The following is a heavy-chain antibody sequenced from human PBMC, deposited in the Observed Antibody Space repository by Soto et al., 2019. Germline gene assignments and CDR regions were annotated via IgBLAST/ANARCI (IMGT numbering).Heavy chain of an antibody. CDR3: AATGPGIAAAGRSEDYYYYMDV. CDR1: GFTYTISA. D-gene: IGHD6-13*01. J-gene: IGHJ6*03. Sequence: LVKGACKASGFTYTISAMQWGRQDRGQRLEWIGWIVVGSGNTNYAQKFQERVTITRDMSTSTAYMELSSLRSEDTAVYYCAATGPGIAAAGRSEDYYYYMDVWGKGTTVTVSS. V-gene: IGHV1-58*02. CDR2: IVVGSGNT.